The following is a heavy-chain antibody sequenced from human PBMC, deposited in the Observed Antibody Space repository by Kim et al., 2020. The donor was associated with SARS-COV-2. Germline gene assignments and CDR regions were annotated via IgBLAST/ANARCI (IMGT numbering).Heavy chain of an antibody. CDR2: IIPILGIA. V-gene: IGHV1-69*04. D-gene: IGHD3-10*01. Sequence: SVKVSCKASGGTFSSYAISWVRQAPGQGLEWMGRIIPILGIANYAQKFQGRVTITADKSTSTAYMELSSLRSEDPAVYYCARVSPSIPGSLFAYWGQGT. CDR3: ARVSPSIPGSLFAY. J-gene: IGHJ4*02. CDR1: GGTFSSYA.